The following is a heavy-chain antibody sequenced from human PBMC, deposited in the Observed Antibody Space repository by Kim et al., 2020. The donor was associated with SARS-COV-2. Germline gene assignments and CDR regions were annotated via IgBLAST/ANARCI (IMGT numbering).Heavy chain of an antibody. D-gene: IGHD1-26*01. J-gene: IGHJ4*02. CDR2: IIRDSGNI. V-gene: IGHV3-9*01. CDR1: GFTFSDFA. CDR3: AKDVGPGVRALVL. Sequence: SLRLSCKTSGFTFSDFAMHWVLQRPEKGLEGVSGIIRDSGNIEYAAYVRGRFSISRDNAKNSLYLQMSSLRLEDTGLYYCAKDVGPGVRALVLWGQG.